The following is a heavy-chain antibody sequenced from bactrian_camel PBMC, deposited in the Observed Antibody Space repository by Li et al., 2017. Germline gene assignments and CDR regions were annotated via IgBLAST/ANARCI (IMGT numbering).Heavy chain of an antibody. CDR1: YTYNEGD. V-gene: IGHV3S40*01. CDR2: IYIGGSSI. D-gene: IGHD1*01. J-gene: IGHJ7*01. Sequence: VQLVESGGGSVQAGGSLRLSCGYTYNEGDMAWFRQAPGKEREGVAAIYIGGSSIFYVDSVKGRFTISQDNANGTLYLQMDSLRPEDTAMYYCASGPWGYCTRTKWEGGMNNWGKGTQVTVS.